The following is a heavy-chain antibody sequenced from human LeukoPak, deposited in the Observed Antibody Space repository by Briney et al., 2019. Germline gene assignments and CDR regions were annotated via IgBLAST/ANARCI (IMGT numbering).Heavy chain of an antibody. CDR3: AKDRKQLVGEFDY. Sequence: GGSLRLSCAASGFTFSSYAMSWVRQAPGKGLEWDSAISGSGGSTYYADSVKGRFTISRDNSKNTLYLQMNSLRAEDTAVYYCAKDRKQLVGEFDYWGQGTLVTVSS. V-gene: IGHV3-23*01. CDR1: GFTFSSYA. D-gene: IGHD6-6*01. CDR2: ISGSGGST. J-gene: IGHJ4*02.